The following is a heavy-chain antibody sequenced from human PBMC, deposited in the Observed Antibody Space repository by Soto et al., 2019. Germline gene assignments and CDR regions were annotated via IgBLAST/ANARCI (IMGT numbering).Heavy chain of an antibody. J-gene: IGHJ4*02. CDR3: ARSPGVFDS. V-gene: IGHV1-69*06. Sequence: QVQLVQSGAEVKEPGSSVTVSCKDSGGTFSSLALSWVRQAPGQGLEWMGGHVPVLGTANYAQKFQDRVTITADKSTSTAYMELSSRRSEDTAVYYCARSPGVFDSWGQGTLVTVSS. CDR2: HVPVLGTA. D-gene: IGHD3-10*01. CDR1: GGTFSSLA.